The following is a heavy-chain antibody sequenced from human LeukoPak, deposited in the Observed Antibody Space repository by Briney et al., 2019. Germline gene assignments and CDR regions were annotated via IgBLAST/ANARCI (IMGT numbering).Heavy chain of an antibody. V-gene: IGHV3-74*01. CDR3: ARGASVRSPNYYYYYYMDV. CDR1: GFTFSSYW. CDR2: INSDGSST. J-gene: IGHJ6*03. Sequence: GGSLRLSCAASGFTFSSYWMHWVRQAPGKGLVWVSRINSDGSSTSYADSVKGRFTISRDNAKNTLYLQMNSLRAEDTAVYYCARGASVRSPNYYYYYYMDVWGKGTTVTVSS. D-gene: IGHD4-11*01.